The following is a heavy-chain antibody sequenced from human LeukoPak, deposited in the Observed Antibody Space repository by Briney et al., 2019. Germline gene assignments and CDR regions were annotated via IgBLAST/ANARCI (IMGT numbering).Heavy chain of an antibody. CDR3: ARDSKYDSTGHAP. Sequence: SETLSLTCTVSGGSINSSSYYWGWIRQPPGKGLEWIGSVYYSGSTHYNPSLKSRVTISVDTSNNQFSLKLNSVTAADTAMYYCARDSKYDSTGHAPWGLGTLVTVSS. V-gene: IGHV4-39*07. D-gene: IGHD3-22*01. CDR1: GGSINSSSYY. J-gene: IGHJ5*02. CDR2: VYYSGST.